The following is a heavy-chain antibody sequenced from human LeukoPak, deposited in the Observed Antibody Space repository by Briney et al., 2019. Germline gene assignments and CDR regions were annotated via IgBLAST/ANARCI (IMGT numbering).Heavy chain of an antibody. CDR3: ARQTSGYYVDY. V-gene: IGHV4-39*01. J-gene: IGHJ4*02. D-gene: IGHD3-22*01. CDR1: GXSISSSSYY. CDR2: IYYSGST. Sequence: SQTLSLTCTVSGXSISSSSYYWGWIRQPPGKGLEWVGFIYYSGSTYYNPSLKSRVTISVDTSKNQLSLKLSSVTAADTAVYYCARQTSGYYVDYWGQGSLVTVSS.